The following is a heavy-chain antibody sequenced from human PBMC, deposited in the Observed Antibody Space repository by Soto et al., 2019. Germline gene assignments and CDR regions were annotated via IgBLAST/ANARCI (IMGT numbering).Heavy chain of an antibody. D-gene: IGHD3-10*01. CDR3: ALPKSGQCYCGVDV. J-gene: IGHJ6*02. CDR1: GGSISSRSFY. V-gene: IGHV4-39*02. Sequence: SETLSLTCTVSGGSISSRSFYWAWIRQPPGKGLEWIGSIYYSGSTYYNPSLKNRVTIFVDTSNNHFSLNLGSVSAPDTAVYYCALPKSGQCYCGVDVWGQGTTVTVSS. CDR2: IYYSGST.